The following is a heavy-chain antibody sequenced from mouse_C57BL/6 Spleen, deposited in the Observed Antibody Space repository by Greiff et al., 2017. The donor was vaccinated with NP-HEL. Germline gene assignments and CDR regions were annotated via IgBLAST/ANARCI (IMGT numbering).Heavy chain of an antibody. CDR3: AGNPYYFDY. CDR1: GYSITSGYY. J-gene: IGHJ2*01. D-gene: IGHD2-1*01. V-gene: IGHV3-6*01. Sequence: VQLQQSGPGLVKPSQSLSLTCSVTGYSITSGYYWNWIRQFPGNKLEWMGYISYDGSNNYNPSLKNRISITRDTSKNQFFLKLNSVTTEDTATYYCAGNPYYFDYWGQGTTLTVSS. CDR2: ISYDGSN.